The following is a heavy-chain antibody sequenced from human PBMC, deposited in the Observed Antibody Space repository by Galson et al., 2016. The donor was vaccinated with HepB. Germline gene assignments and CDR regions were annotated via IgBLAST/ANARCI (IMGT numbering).Heavy chain of an antibody. V-gene: IGHV3-48*02. CDR1: GFTFSRSG. J-gene: IGHJ3*01. CDR3: ARELVRSAFDL. Sequence: SLRLSCAGFGFTFSRSGLNWVRQAPGKGLQWISYISSSVSTIYYADSVMGRFTISRDNAKNSVYLQMNSLRDDDTGVYYCARELVRSAFDLWGQGTLVTVSS. CDR2: ISSSVSTI. D-gene: IGHD6-6*01.